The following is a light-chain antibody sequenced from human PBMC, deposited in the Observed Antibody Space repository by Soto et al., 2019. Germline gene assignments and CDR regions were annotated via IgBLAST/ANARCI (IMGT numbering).Light chain of an antibody. V-gene: IGKV3-20*01. Sequence: IVMTQSPATLSVSPGERVTFSCRASQGFSSSYLAWYQQKPGQAPRLLIYGASSRATGIPDRFSGSGSGTDFTLSISRLEPEDFAVYYCQHYGGSFIFGPGTKVDIK. CDR3: QHYGGSFI. CDR2: GAS. J-gene: IGKJ3*01. CDR1: QGFSSSY.